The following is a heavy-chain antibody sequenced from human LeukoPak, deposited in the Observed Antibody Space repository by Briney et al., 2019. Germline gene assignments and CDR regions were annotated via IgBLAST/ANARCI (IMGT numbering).Heavy chain of an antibody. CDR1: GFTFSTFW. CDR2: IKQDGSEK. CDR3: AKDPNDILTGYFAWFDP. J-gene: IGHJ5*02. V-gene: IGHV3-7*03. D-gene: IGHD3-9*01. Sequence: GGSLRLSCTASGFTFSTFWMSWVRQAPGKGLEWVANIKQDGSEKYYADSVKGRFTISRDNSKNTLYLQMNSLRAEDTAVYYCAKDPNDILTGYFAWFDPWGQGTLVTVSS.